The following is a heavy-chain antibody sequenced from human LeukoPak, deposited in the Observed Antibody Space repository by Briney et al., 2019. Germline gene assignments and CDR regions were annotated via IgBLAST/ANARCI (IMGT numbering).Heavy chain of an antibody. CDR1: GSTFSSYA. CDR2: ISGSGGST. J-gene: IGHJ4*02. V-gene: IGHV3-23*01. CDR3: AVSRDLDY. Sequence: GGSLRLSCAASGSTFSSYAMSWARKAPGKGLEWVSAISGSGGSTYYAASVKGRFTISRDNSKNTLYLQMNSLRAEDTAVYYCAVSRDLDYWGQGTLVTVSS.